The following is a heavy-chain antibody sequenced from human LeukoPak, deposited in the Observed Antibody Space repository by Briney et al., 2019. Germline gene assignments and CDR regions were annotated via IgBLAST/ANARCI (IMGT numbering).Heavy chain of an antibody. Sequence: SVKVTCKASGGTFSINAITWVRQAPGQGLEWMGGIIPMSETPKYTQKFQGRVTIATDESTNTAYMELSSLRSEDTAVYYCARDKNSGECVSNSCYGVWPLDIWGQGTMVTVSS. CDR3: ARDKNSGECVSNSCYGVWPLDI. V-gene: IGHV1-69*05. CDR1: GGTFSINA. CDR2: IIPMSETP. D-gene: IGHD2-2*01. J-gene: IGHJ3*02.